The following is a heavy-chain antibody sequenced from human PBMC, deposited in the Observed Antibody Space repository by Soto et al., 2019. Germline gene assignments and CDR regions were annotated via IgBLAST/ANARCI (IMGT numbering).Heavy chain of an antibody. D-gene: IGHD6-19*01. J-gene: IGHJ6*02. CDR1: GFTFSSYC. CDR3: AKDQYSSGWSTDYYYYGMDV. CDR2: ISYDGSNK. V-gene: IGHV3-30*18. Sequence: GGSLRLSCAASGFTFSSYCMHWVRQAPGKGLEWVAVISYDGSNKYYADSVKGRFTISRDNSKNTLYLQMNSLRAEDTAVYYCAKDQYSSGWSTDYYYYGMDVWGQGTTVTVSS.